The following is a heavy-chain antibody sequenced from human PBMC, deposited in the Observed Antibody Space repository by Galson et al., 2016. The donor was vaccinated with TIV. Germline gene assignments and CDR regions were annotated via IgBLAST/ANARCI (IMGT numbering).Heavy chain of an antibody. CDR2: INYSGST. Sequence: LSLTCTVSGGSISSHYWNWIRQPPGKGLEWIGYINYSGSTNYNPSLKSRVTISSDTSRNQFSLKLSSVTAADTAVYYCARDPTRNDGVWFDPWGQGTLVTVSS. J-gene: IGHJ5*02. D-gene: IGHD1-1*01. CDR3: ARDPTRNDGVWFDP. V-gene: IGHV4-59*11. CDR1: GGSISSHY.